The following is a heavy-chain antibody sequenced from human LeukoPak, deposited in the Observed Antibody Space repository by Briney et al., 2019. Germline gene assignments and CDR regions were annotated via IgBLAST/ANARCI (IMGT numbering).Heavy chain of an antibody. V-gene: IGHV3-30*04. D-gene: IGHD5-24*01. CDR2: ISHDDGSNT. Sequence: GGSLRLSCEVSGFTFSNYAVHWVRQAPGRGLEWVAVISHDDGSNTYYADSVKGRFTVSRDNSKNNLYLLMNSLRLEDTAMYFCARRDAYNLDYWGRGTLVTVSS. CDR3: ARRDAYNLDY. CDR1: GFTFSNYA. J-gene: IGHJ4*02.